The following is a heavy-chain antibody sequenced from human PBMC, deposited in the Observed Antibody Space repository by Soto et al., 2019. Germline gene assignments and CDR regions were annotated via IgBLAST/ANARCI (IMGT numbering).Heavy chain of an antibody. D-gene: IGHD5-12*01. V-gene: IGHV3-23*01. CDR1: GFTFSSYA. CDR3: AKVAVGRYSGYQFDY. CDR2: ISGSGGST. J-gene: IGHJ4*02. Sequence: PVGSLRLSCAASGFTFSSYAMSWVRQAPGKGLEWVSAISGSGGSTYYADSVKGRFTISRGNSKNTLYLQMNSLRAEDTAVYYCAKVAVGRYSGYQFDYWGQGTLVTVSS.